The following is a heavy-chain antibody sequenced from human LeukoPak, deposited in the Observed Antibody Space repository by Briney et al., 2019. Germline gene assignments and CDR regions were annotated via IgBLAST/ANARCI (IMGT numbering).Heavy chain of an antibody. V-gene: IGHV3-30*18. CDR1: GFTFSSYA. Sequence: GGSLRLSCAASGFTFSSYAMHWVRQAPGKGPEWVAVVSYDGSNKYYADSVKDRFTISRDNSKNTLYLQMNSLRAEDTAVYYCAKDHTYYDILTGSTYYYYYYYMDVWGKGTTVTISS. CDR2: VSYDGSNK. J-gene: IGHJ6*03. CDR3: AKDHTYYDILTGSTYYYYYYYMDV. D-gene: IGHD3-9*01.